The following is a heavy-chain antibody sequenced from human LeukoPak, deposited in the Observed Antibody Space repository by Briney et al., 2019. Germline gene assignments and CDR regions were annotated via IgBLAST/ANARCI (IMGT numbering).Heavy chain of an antibody. V-gene: IGHV1-46*01. CDR2: INPSGGST. CDR3: ARDREGATPY. D-gene: IGHD1-26*01. Sequence: ASVKVSCKASGYIFTSYYMHWVRQAPGQGLEWMGIINPSGGSTSYAQKFQGRGTMTRDKSTSTVYMELSSLRSEDTAVYYCARDREGATPYWGQGTLVTVSS. J-gene: IGHJ4*02. CDR1: GYIFTSYY.